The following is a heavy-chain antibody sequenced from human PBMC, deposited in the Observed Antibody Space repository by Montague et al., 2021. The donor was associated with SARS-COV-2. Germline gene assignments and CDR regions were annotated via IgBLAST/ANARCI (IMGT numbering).Heavy chain of an antibody. J-gene: IGHJ3*01. CDR1: GFTFRDSA. CDR3: TRDRYWEVFDV. D-gene: IGHD1-26*01. V-gene: IGHV3-23*01. CDR2: ISYNGGST. Sequence: SLRLSCAASGFTFRDSAMNWVRQAPGKGLEWVSLISYNGGSTYYADSVRGRFTVSRDNAKNTIYLQMDSLRADDTGIYFCTRDRYWEVFDVWGQGTLVIASS.